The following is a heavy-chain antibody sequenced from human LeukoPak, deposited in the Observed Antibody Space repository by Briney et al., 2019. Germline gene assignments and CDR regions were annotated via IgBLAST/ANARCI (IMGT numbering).Heavy chain of an antibody. V-gene: IGHV4-59*01. CDR1: GGSISSYY. CDR2: IYYSGST. D-gene: IGHD2-2*01. J-gene: IGHJ5*02. CDR3: ARDQDCSSTSCYQGFDP. Sequence: SETLSLTRTVSGGSISSYYWSWIRQPPGKGLEWIGYIYYSGSTNYNPSLKSRVTISVDTSKNQFSLKLSSVTAADTAVYYCARDQDCSSTSCYQGFDPWGQGTLVTVSS.